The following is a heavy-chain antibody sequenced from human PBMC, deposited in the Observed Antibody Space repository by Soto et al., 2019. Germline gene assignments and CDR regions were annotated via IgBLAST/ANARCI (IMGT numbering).Heavy chain of an antibody. Sequence: GGSLRLSCAASGFTFSNYGMHWVRQAPGKGLEWVAVIWYDGSNKYYADSVKGRFTISRDNSKNTLYLQMNSLRAEDTAVYYCARSGYSSSYGMDVWGQGTTVTVSS. V-gene: IGHV3-33*01. CDR1: GFTFSNYG. CDR2: IWYDGSNK. CDR3: ARSGYSSSYGMDV. D-gene: IGHD5-12*01. J-gene: IGHJ6*02.